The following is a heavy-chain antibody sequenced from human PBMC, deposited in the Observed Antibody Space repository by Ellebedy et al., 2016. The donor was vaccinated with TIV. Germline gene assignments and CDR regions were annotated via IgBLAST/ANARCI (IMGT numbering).Heavy chain of an antibody. Sequence: GESLKISCKASEYSFTSYWIGWVRQMPGKGLEWMGIIYPGDSDTRDSTSFQGQVTMPADKSISPAFLHWSSLKASDTAMYYCARLGPGGHDYSNPSYYYYYGMDVWGQGTTVTVSS. CDR3: ARLGPGGHDYSNPSYYYYYGMDV. V-gene: IGHV5-51*01. D-gene: IGHD4-11*01. CDR2: IYPGDSDT. J-gene: IGHJ6*02. CDR1: EYSFTSYW.